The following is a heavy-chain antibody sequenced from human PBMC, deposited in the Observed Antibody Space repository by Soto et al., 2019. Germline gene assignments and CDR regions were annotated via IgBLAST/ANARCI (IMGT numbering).Heavy chain of an antibody. D-gene: IGHD3-22*01. CDR3: ARLSADDSSDY. CDR1: GGSISSSSYY. J-gene: IGHJ4*02. V-gene: IGHV4-39*01. CDR2: IYYSGST. Sequence: QLQLQESGPGLVKPSETLSLTCTVSGGSISSSSYYWGWIRQPPGKGLEWIGSIYYSGSTYYNPSLKSRVTISVDTSKNQFSLKLSSVTAADTAVYYCARLSADDSSDYWGQGTLVTVSS.